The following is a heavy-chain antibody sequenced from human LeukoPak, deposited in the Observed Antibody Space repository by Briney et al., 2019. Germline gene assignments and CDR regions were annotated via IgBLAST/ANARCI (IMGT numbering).Heavy chain of an antibody. D-gene: IGHD3-3*01. V-gene: IGHV4-34*01. J-gene: IGHJ6*02. CDR3: ARATDYDFWSGYYVDYYYGMDV. CDR1: GGSFSGYY. Sequence: SETLSLTCAVYGGSFSGYYWSWIRQPPGKGLEWIGEINHSGSTNYNPSLKSRVTISVDTSKNQFSLKLSSVTAADTAVYYCARATDYDFWSGYYVDYYYGMDVWGQGTTVTVSS. CDR2: INHSGST.